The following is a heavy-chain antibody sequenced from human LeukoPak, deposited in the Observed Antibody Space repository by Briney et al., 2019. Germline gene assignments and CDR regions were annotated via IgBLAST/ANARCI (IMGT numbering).Heavy chain of an antibody. CDR2: IIPIFGTA. V-gene: IGHV1-69*01. CDR1: GGTFSRYA. Sequence: ASVKVSFKASGGTFSRYAISWVRQAPGQGLEWMGGIIPIFGTANYAQKFQGRVTITADESTSTAYMELSSLRSEDTAVYYCARDSGRGVAGNLDYWGQGTLVTVSS. D-gene: IGHD6-19*01. CDR3: ARDSGRGVAGNLDY. J-gene: IGHJ4*02.